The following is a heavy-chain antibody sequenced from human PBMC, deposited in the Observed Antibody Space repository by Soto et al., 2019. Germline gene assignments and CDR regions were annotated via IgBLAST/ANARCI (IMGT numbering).Heavy chain of an antibody. CDR3: ASVYYSNCAPPWWFVP. D-gene: IGHD1-7*01. CDR2: ISSSSSYT. V-gene: IGHV3-11*05. Sequence: QVQLVESGGGLVKPGGSLRLSCAASGFTFSDYYMSWIRQAPGKGLEWVSYISSSSSYTNYADSVKGRLTISRDNAKNSLYLKMNSLRAEDTAVYYCASVYYSNCAPPWWFVPWGQGTLVTVSS. CDR1: GFTFSDYY. J-gene: IGHJ5*02.